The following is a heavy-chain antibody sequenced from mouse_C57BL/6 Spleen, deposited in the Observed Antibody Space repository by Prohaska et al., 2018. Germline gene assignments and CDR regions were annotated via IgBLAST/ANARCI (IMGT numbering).Heavy chain of an antibody. CDR3: ARCRGDFGY. V-gene: IGHV1-82*01. CDR1: GYSFSSSW. Sequence: PGAPVKISCKASGYSFSSSWMNWVKQRPGKGLEWIGRIYPGDGDTNYNGKFKGKATLTADKSSSIVYMKLSSRNYEDSAVYVCARCRGDFGYWGQGTTLTVSS. CDR2: IYPGDGDT. J-gene: IGHJ2*01.